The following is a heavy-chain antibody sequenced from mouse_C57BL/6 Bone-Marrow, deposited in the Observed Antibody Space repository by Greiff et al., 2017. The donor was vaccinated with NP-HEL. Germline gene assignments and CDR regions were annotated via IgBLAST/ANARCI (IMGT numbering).Heavy chain of an antibody. D-gene: IGHD2-4*01. CDR3: AGDRITTCSWFAY. CDR1: GFPITSGYY. CDR2: ITHSGET. J-gene: IGHJ3*01. Sequence: KLQESGPGLVKPSQSLFLTCSITGFPITSGYYWIWIRQSPGKPLEWMGYITHSGETFYNPSLQSPISITRETSKNQFFLQLNSVTTEDTAMYYCAGDRITTCSWFAYWGQGTLVTVSA. V-gene: IGHV12-3*01.